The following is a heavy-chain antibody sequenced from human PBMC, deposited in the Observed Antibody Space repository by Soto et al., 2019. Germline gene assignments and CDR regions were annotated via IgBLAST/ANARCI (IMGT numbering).Heavy chain of an antibody. Sequence: SETLSLTCTVSGGSISSGDYYWSWIRQPPGKGLEWIGYIYYSGSTYYNPSLKSRVTISVDTSKNQFSLKLSSVTAADTAVYYCARDKITGLFDYWGQGTLVTISS. J-gene: IGHJ4*02. V-gene: IGHV4-30-4*01. CDR3: ARDKITGLFDY. CDR1: GGSISSGDYY. D-gene: IGHD2-8*02. CDR2: IYYSGST.